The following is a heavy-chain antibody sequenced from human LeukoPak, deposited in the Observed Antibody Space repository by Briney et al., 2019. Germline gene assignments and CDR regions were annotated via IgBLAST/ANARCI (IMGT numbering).Heavy chain of an antibody. J-gene: IGHJ6*02. V-gene: IGHV4-59*01. CDR2: IYYSGST. D-gene: IGHD2-21*02. CDR1: GGSISSYY. CDR3: ARDQRGDCGGDCYPRGRDYYGMDV. Sequence: PSETLSLTCTVSGGSISSYYWSWIRQPPGKGLEWIGYIYYSGSTNYNPSLKTRVTISVDTSKNQFSLKLSSVTAADTAVYYCARDQRGDCGGDCYPRGRDYYGMDVWGQGTTVTVSS.